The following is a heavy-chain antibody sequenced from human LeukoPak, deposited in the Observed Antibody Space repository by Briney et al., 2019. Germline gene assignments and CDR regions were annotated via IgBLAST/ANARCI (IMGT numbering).Heavy chain of an antibody. CDR1: GGSFSGYY. CDR2: INHSGST. Sequence: KSSETLSLTCAVYGGSFSGYYWSWIRQPPGKGLEWIGEINHSGSTNYNPSLKSRVTISVDTSKNQFSLKLSSVTAADTAVCYCARARGYCSSTSCYSVGDYFDYWGQGTLVTVSS. CDR3: ARARGYCSSTSCYSVGDYFDY. D-gene: IGHD2-2*02. J-gene: IGHJ4*02. V-gene: IGHV4-34*01.